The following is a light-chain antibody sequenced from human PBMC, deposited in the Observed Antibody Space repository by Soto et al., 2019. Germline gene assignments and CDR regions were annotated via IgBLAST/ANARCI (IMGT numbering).Light chain of an antibody. CDR3: QQYGSSPEWT. CDR2: AAS. J-gene: IGKJ1*01. V-gene: IGKV3-20*01. Sequence: EILLTQSPGTLSLSPGERATLSCRASQSVSSSYLAWYQQKPGQAPRLLIYAASSRATGIPDRFSGSGSGTDFTLTISRLEPEDFAVYYCQQYGSSPEWTFGQGTK. CDR1: QSVSSSY.